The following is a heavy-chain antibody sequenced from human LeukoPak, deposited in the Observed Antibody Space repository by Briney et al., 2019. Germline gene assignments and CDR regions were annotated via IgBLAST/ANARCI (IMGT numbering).Heavy chain of an antibody. CDR3: ARVDRSSPFDY. Sequence: GPSLRLSCAASGFTFTSYAMHWVCQAPGKGLEYVSGLSSSGGSTYYANSMKGRFTISRDNSKNTLYLQMGSLRAEDMAVYYCARVDRSSPFDYWGQGTPVTVS. V-gene: IGHV3-64*01. CDR2: LSSSGGST. D-gene: IGHD6-13*01. J-gene: IGHJ4*02. CDR1: GFTFTSYA.